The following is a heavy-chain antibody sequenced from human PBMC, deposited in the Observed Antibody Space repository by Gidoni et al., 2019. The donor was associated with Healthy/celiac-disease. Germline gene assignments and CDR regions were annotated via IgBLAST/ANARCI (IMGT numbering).Heavy chain of an antibody. Sequence: QLQLQESGPGLVNPSETLSLTCTVSGGSISSSSYYCGWICQPPGKGLEWIGSIYYSGSTYYNPSLKSRVTISVDTSKNQFSLKLSSVTAADTAVYYCARRSDWVPAAGGWFDPWGQRTLVTVSS. J-gene: IGHJ5*02. CDR3: ARRSDWVPAAGGWFDP. V-gene: IGHV4-39*01. CDR2: IYYSGST. CDR1: GGSISSSSYY. D-gene: IGHD2-2*01.